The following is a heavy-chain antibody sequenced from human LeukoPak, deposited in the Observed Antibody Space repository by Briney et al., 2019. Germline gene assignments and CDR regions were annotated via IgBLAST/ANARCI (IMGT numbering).Heavy chain of an antibody. D-gene: IGHD3-22*01. Sequence: GGSLRLSCAVSGFTFSTYSMNWVRQAPGKGLEGVSYISSSSSTIYYADSVKGRFTISRDNAKNPLYLQMNSLRDEDTAVYYCAKDSHYYHSSGYYYAYFQHSGQGTLVTVSS. V-gene: IGHV3-48*02. CDR1: GFTFSTYS. CDR3: AKDSHYYHSSGYYYAYFQH. CDR2: ISSSSSTI. J-gene: IGHJ1*01.